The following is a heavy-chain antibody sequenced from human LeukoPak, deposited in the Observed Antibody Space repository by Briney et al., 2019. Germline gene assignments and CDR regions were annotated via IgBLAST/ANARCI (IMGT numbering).Heavy chain of an antibody. CDR2: IYPGESGP. Sequence: GESLKISCKVSGYSFTSYCIGWVRQMPGKGLEWMGIIYPGESGPTYRPFFQGQVTISVAKSINTAYLQWSSLQASDTAMYYCGMSGDRVPLQDDVFDVWGQGTMVTVST. V-gene: IGHV5-51*01. D-gene: IGHD1-26*01. CDR3: GMSGDRVPLQDDVFDV. J-gene: IGHJ3*01. CDR1: GYSFTSYC.